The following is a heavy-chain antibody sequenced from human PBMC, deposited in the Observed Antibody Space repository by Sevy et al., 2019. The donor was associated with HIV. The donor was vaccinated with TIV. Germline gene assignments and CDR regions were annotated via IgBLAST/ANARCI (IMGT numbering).Heavy chain of an antibody. CDR1: GFTLNNYA. J-gene: IGHJ4*02. CDR3: AKDSYFDNTLFDY. V-gene: IGHV3-23*01. Sequence: LTCAASGFTLNNYAMNWVRQAPGKGLEWVSGISGSGVSTYYADSVKGRFTISRDNSKNTLYLQMNSLRAEDTAVYYCAKDSYFDNTLFDYWGQGTLVTVSS. D-gene: IGHD3-22*01. CDR2: ISGSGVST.